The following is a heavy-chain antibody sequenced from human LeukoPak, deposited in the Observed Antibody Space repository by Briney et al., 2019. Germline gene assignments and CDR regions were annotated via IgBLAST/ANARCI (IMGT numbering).Heavy chain of an antibody. CDR3: ARSLYIGYIGGSYSYDYFDY. J-gene: IGHJ4*02. CDR2: IIPIFGTA. Sequence: GASVKVSCKASGGTFSSYAISWVRQAPGQGLEWMGGIIPIFGTANYAQKFQGRVTITTDESTSTAYMELSSLRSEDTAVYYCARSLYIGYIGGSYSYDYFDYWGQGTLVTVSS. V-gene: IGHV1-69*05. D-gene: IGHD1-26*01. CDR1: GGTFSSYA.